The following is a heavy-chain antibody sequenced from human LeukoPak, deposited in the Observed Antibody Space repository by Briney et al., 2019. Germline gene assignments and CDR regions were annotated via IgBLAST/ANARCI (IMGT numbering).Heavy chain of an antibody. D-gene: IGHD3-10*01. CDR3: ARAAGGSGSSLLYY. V-gene: IGHV3-23*01. CDR2: ISGSGGST. CDR1: GFTFSSYA. J-gene: IGHJ4*02. Sequence: GGSLRLSCAASGFTFSSYAMSWVRQAPGKGLEWVSAISGSGGSTYYADSVKGRFTISRDNSKNTLYLQMNSLRAEDTAVYYCARAAGGSGSSLLYYWGQGTLVTVSS.